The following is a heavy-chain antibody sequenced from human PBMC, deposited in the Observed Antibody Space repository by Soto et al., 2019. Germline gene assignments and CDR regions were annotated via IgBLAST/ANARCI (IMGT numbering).Heavy chain of an antibody. CDR3: AHSDPVKSGWYFQRYFLH. V-gene: IGHV2-5*02. Sequence: QITLKESGPTLVKPTQTLTLTCTFSGFSLSTSGVGVGWIRQPPGKALEWLALIYWDDDKRYSPSLKSRLTITKDTSKNQVVLTMTDMDPVDTATYYCAHSDPVKSGWYFQRYFLHWGQGTPVNVSS. CDR1: GFSLSTSGVG. J-gene: IGHJ1*01. CDR2: IYWDDDK. D-gene: IGHD6-19*01.